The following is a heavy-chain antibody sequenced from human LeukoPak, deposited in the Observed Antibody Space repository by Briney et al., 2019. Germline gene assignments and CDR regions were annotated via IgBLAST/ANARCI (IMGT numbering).Heavy chain of an antibody. CDR1: GFTFDDYG. J-gene: IGHJ4*02. V-gene: IGHV3-20*04. D-gene: IGHD2-2*01. Sequence: GGSLRLSCAASGFTFDDYGMSWVRQAPGKGLEWVSGINWNGGSTGYADSVKGRFTISRDNAKNSLYLQMNSLRAEDTAVYYCAKKCSSTSCYAFDYWGQGTLVTVSS. CDR2: INWNGGST. CDR3: AKKCSSTSCYAFDY.